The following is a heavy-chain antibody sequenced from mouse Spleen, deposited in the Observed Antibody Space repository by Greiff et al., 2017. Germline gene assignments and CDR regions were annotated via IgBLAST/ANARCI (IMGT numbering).Heavy chain of an antibody. V-gene: IGHV14-4*01. CDR2: IDPENGDT. J-gene: IGHJ4*01. Sequence: EVQLQQSGAELVRPGASVKLSCTASGFNIKDDYMHWVKQRPAQGLEWIGWIDPENGDTEYASKFQGKATITADTSSNTAYLQLSSLTSEDTAVYYCTTRGGNYVFYAMDYWGQGTSVTVSS. CDR3: TTRGGNYVFYAMDY. CDR1: GFNIKDDY. D-gene: IGHD2-1*01.